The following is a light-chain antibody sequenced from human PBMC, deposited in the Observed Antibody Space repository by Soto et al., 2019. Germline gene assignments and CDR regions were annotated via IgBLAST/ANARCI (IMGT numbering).Light chain of an antibody. V-gene: IGLV2-8*01. Sequence: QSALTQPPSASGSPGQSVTISCTGTSSDVGAYNYVSWYQQHPGKAPKLMIYDVSKRPSGVPDRFSGSKSGNTASLTVSGAQAEDEADFYCISYAGSSIWVFGGGTKLTVL. J-gene: IGLJ3*02. CDR2: DVS. CDR3: ISYAGSSIWV. CDR1: SSDVGAYNY.